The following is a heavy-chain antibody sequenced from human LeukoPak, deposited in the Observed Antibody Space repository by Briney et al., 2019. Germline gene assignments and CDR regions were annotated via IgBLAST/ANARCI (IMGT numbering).Heavy chain of an antibody. J-gene: IGHJ3*02. CDR2: IYYSGST. Sequence: PSGTLSLTCTVSGGSISSYYWSWIRQPPGKGLEWIGYIYYSGSTNYNPSLKSRVTISVDTSKNQFSLKLSSVTAADTAVYYCARLDGDSNAFDIWGQGTMVTVSS. D-gene: IGHD3/OR15-3a*01. V-gene: IGHV4-59*01. CDR3: ARLDGDSNAFDI. CDR1: GGSISSYY.